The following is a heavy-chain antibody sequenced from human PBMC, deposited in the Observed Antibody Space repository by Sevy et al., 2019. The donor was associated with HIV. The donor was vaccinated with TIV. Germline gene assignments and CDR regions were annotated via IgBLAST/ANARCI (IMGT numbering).Heavy chain of an antibody. CDR1: GGSVSSGSYY. V-gene: IGHV4-61*01. Sequence: SETLSLTCTVSGGSVSSGSYYWSWIRQPPGKGLEWIGYIYYSGSTNYNPSLKSRVTISVDKSRNQFSLKLSSVTAAETAVYYCARDTYRSFDFWGQGTLVTVSS. CDR2: IYYSGST. D-gene: IGHD3-16*02. CDR3: ARDTYRSFDF. J-gene: IGHJ4*02.